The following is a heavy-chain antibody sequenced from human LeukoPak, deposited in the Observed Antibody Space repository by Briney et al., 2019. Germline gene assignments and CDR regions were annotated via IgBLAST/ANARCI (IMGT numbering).Heavy chain of an antibody. Sequence: ASVKVSCKVSGYTLTELSMHWMRQAPGKGREWMGGFDPEDGETIYAQKFQGRVTMTEDTSTDTAYMDLSSLRSEDTAVYYCATHPYPTGPFDYWGQGTLVTVSS. D-gene: IGHD4-17*01. V-gene: IGHV1-24*01. CDR1: GYTLTELS. CDR3: ATHPYPTGPFDY. CDR2: FDPEDGET. J-gene: IGHJ4*02.